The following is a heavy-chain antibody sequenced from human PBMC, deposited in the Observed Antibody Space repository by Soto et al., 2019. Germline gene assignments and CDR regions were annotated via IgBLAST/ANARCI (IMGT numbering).Heavy chain of an antibody. Sequence: PGGSLRLSCAASGFTFSNAWMSWVRQAPGKGLEWVGRIKSKTDGGTTDYAAPVKGRFTISRDDSKNTLYLQMNSLKTEDTAVYYCTTGGIEYLYYYYGMDVWGQGTTVTVSS. CDR2: IKSKTDGGTT. D-gene: IGHD3-16*01. J-gene: IGHJ6*02. CDR1: GFTFSNAW. CDR3: TTGGIEYLYYYYGMDV. V-gene: IGHV3-15*01.